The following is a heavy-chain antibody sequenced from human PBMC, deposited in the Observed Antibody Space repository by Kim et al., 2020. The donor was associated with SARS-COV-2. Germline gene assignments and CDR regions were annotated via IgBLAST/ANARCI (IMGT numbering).Heavy chain of an antibody. J-gene: IGHJ4*02. CDR2: INAGNGNT. Sequence: ASVKVSCKASGYTFTSYAMHWVRQAPGQRLEWMGWINAGNGNTKYSQKFQGRVTITRDTSASTAYMELSSLRSEDTAVSSFAIYAGGEPWLAFDYWGQGTLVTVSS. CDR1: GYTFTSYA. D-gene: IGHD6-19*01. CDR3: AIYAGGEPWLAFDY. V-gene: IGHV1-3*01.